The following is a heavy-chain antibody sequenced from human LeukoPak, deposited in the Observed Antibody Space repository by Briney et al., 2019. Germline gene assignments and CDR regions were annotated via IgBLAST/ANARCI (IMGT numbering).Heavy chain of an antibody. CDR1: GDSITSYN. CDR3: ARRFDS. Sequence: SETLSLTCTVSGDSITSYNWNWIRQPPGKGLEWIGPFSYSGSTNYNPSLKSRVTILVDTSKNQFSLKLTSVTAADTAVYYCARRFDSWGQGALVTVSS. J-gene: IGHJ4*02. CDR2: FSYSGST. V-gene: IGHV4-59*08.